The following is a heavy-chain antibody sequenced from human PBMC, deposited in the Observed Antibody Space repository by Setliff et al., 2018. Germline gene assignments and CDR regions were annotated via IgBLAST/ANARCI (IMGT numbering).Heavy chain of an antibody. V-gene: IGHV3-74*01. Sequence: GGSLRLSCAASGFTFSSFWMHWVRQAPGKGLVWVSRMNSDGGTTDYADYAKGRFTISRDNAKNTLYLQMKSLRVEDTAVYFCTRDELETFRYWGRGTLVTVSS. J-gene: IGHJ4*02. CDR1: GFTFSSFW. CDR3: TRDELETFRY. CDR2: MNSDGGTT. D-gene: IGHD3-3*01.